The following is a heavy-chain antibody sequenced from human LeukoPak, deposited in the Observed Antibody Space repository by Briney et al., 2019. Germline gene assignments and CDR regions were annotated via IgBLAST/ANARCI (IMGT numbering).Heavy chain of an antibody. CDR2: IYTSGST. Sequence: SETLSLTCTVSGGSISSYYWSWIRQPAGKGLEWIGRIYTSGSTNYNPSLKSRVTISVDKSKNQFSLKLSSVTAADTAVYYCARGERNDSSGYYPGVPDYRGQGTLVTVSS. CDR3: ARGERNDSSGYYPGVPDY. J-gene: IGHJ4*02. D-gene: IGHD3-22*01. V-gene: IGHV4-4*07. CDR1: GGSISSYY.